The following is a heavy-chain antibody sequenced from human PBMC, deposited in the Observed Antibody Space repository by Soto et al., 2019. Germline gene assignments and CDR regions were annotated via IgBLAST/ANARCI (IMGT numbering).Heavy chain of an antibody. V-gene: IGHV3-9*01. CDR3: AKAGGSSWTGSSYYRMDV. CDR1: GFTLDDYA. D-gene: IGHD6-13*01. CDR2: ISWNSGSI. J-gene: IGHJ6*04. Sequence: GGSLSLSCSASGFTLDDYAMHGVRQAPGKGLEWVSGISWNSGSIGYADSVKGRFTISRDNAKNSLYLQMNSLRAEDTALYYCAKAGGSSWTGSSYYRMDVCGKGTKVTVSS.